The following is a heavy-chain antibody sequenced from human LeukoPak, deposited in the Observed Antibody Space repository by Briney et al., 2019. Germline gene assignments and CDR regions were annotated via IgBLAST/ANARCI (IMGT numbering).Heavy chain of an antibody. D-gene: IGHD2-8*01. Sequence: GGSLRLSCAASGFTLRSSAMSWVRQAPGKGLEWVSAISGDGGTIFYAASVRGRFTISRDNAKNTLFLQMSSLRAGDTALYYCAKELYGNPSGYWGQGTRVTVSS. CDR3: AKELYGNPSGY. J-gene: IGHJ4*02. CDR2: ISGDGGTI. CDR1: GFTLRSSA. V-gene: IGHV3-23*01.